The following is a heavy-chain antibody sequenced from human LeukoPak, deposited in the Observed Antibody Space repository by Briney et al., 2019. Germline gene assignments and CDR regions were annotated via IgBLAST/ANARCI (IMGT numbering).Heavy chain of an antibody. CDR1: GGTFSSYA. V-gene: IGHV1-69*05. CDR3: ARGGGYCSSTSCHRFDP. D-gene: IGHD2-2*01. CDR2: IIPIFGTA. Sequence: ASVKVSCKASGGTFSSYAISWVRQAPGQGLEWMGGIIPIFGTANYAQKFQGRVTITTDESTSTAYMELSSLRSEDTAVYYCARGGGYCSSTSCHRFDPWGQGTLVTVSS. J-gene: IGHJ5*02.